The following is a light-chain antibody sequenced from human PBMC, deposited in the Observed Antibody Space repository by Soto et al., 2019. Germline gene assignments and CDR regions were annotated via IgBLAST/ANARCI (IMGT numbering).Light chain of an antibody. V-gene: IGKV2-28*01. CDR3: MQALQSPRA. J-gene: IGKJ5*01. Sequence: DIVMTKSPLSLPVTPGEPASISCRSSQSLLHSNGFNYLEWFLQKPGQSPQLLIYLGSSRASGVPDRFSGSGSGTDVTLKISRVEAEDVGVYYCMQALQSPRAFGQGTRLEIK. CDR1: QSLLHSNGFNY. CDR2: LGS.